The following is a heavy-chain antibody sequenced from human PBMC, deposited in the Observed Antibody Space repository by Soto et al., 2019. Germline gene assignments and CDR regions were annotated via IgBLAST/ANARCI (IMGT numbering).Heavy chain of an antibody. Sequence: SETLSLTCTLSADSSSNYKWSWNRQPPGRRLEWIGYIDSNGGTSYNPSLQSRVTISIDTSTKQFFLELSSLRSEDTAVYYCAREELEDSSSTSCYRPVWGQGTTDTVSS. CDR1: ADSSSNYK. J-gene: IGHJ6*02. CDR2: IDSNGGT. CDR3: AREELEDSSSTSCYRPV. V-gene: IGHV4-59*01. D-gene: IGHD2-2*01.